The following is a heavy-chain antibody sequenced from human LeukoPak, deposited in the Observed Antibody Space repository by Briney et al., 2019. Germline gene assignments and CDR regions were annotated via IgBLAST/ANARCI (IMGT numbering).Heavy chain of an antibody. CDR1: GSTFRDDN. J-gene: IGHJ4*02. D-gene: IGHD6-19*01. CDR2: ISSSGKSI. Sequence: GGSLRLSCVASGSTFRDDNMSWIRLAPGKGLEFVSYISSSGKSISYADSVKGRFAISRDNAKNSLFLQMNSLRAEDTAVYYCAGGSGWLIDYWGQGALVTVSS. CDR3: AGGSGWLIDY. V-gene: IGHV3-11*04.